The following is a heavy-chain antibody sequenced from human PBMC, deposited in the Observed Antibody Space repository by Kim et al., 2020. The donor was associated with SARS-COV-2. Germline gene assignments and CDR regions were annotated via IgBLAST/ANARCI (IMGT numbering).Heavy chain of an antibody. Sequence: DSDFRYSPSFEGQVSISVDKSTSTAYLQWSRLKTSDTAMYYCARDGHSLDYWGQGTLVTVSS. CDR3: ARDGHSLDY. J-gene: IGHJ4*02. CDR2: DSDF. V-gene: IGHV5-51*01.